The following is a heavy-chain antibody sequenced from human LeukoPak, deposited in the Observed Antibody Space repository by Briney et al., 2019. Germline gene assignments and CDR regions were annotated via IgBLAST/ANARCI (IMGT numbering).Heavy chain of an antibody. CDR2: INRDGSTT. D-gene: IGHD3-10*01. CDR1: GFTFSNYW. Sequence: GGSLRPSCAASGFTFSNYWVHWVRQAPGKGLVWVSRINRDGSTTKYADSVKGRFTVSRDNAKNTLNLQMNSLRAEDTAVYYCARDKKSGESSEIDYWGQGTLVTVSS. V-gene: IGHV3-74*03. J-gene: IGHJ4*02. CDR3: ARDKKSGESSEIDY.